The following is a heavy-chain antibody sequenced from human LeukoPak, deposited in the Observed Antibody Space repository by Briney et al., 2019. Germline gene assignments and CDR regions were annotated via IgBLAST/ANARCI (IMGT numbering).Heavy chain of an antibody. CDR2: INSDGSST. J-gene: IGHJ4*02. CDR3: ARRVVVPAAPYYFDY. Sequence: GGSLRLSCPASGFIFSSYWMHWVRQAPGKGLVWVSRINSDGSSTSYADSVKGQFTISRDNAKNTLYLQMNSLRAEDTAVYYCARRVVVPAAPYYFDYWGQGTLVTVSS. V-gene: IGHV3-74*01. CDR1: GFIFSSYW. D-gene: IGHD2-2*01.